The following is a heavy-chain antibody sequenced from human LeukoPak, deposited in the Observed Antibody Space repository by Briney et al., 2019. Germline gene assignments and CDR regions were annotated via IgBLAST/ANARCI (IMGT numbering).Heavy chain of an antibody. CDR1: GYTFTGYY. Sequence: ASVKVSCKASGYTFTGYYMHWVRQAPGQGLEWMGWINPNSGGTNYAQKFQGRVTMTEDTSTDTAYMELSSLRSEDTAVYYCATDYCSGGSCYRKGFDPWGQGTLVTVSS. CDR3: ATDYCSGGSCYRKGFDP. D-gene: IGHD2-15*01. J-gene: IGHJ5*02. V-gene: IGHV1-2*02. CDR2: INPNSGGT.